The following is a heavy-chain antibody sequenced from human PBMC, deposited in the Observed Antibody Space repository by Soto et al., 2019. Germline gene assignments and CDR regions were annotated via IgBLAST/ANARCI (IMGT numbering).Heavy chain of an antibody. V-gene: IGHV3-30*04. D-gene: IGHD3-16*01. CDR2: ISYDGSNK. CDR1: GFTFSSYA. Sequence: GGSLRLSCAASGFTFSSYAMHWVRQAPGKGLEWVAVISYDGSNKYYADSVKGRFTISRDNSKNTLYLQMNSLRAEDTAVYYCAREGGGEPSLYYFDYWGQGTLVTVSS. J-gene: IGHJ4*02. CDR3: AREGGGEPSLYYFDY.